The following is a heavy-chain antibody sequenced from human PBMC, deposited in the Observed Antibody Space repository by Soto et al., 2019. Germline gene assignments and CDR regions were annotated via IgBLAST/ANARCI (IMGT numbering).Heavy chain of an antibody. Sequence: GGSLRLSCAASGFTFSSYSMNWVRQAPGKGLEWVSYISSSSSTIYYADSVKGRFTISRDNAKNSLYLQMNSLRDEDTAVYYCARDSRRIAAAGTSPNWFDPWGQGTLVTVSS. CDR3: ARDSRRIAAAGTSPNWFDP. D-gene: IGHD6-13*01. CDR1: GFTFSSYS. CDR2: ISSSSSTI. J-gene: IGHJ5*02. V-gene: IGHV3-48*02.